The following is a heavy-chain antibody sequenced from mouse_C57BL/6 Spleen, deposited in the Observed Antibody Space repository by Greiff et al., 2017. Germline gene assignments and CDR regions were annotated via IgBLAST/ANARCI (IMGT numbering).Heavy chain of an antibody. V-gene: IGHV1-50*01. Sequence: LQQSAADLVKPRASVKLSCKASGYTFFSYWLQWVKQGPGQGLEWIGEIDPSDSYTNYNQKFKDKATLTVDTSSSTAYMQLSSLTSEDSAVYYCARVGRDYWGQGTTLTVSS. CDR3: ARVGRDY. CDR1: GYTFFSYW. CDR2: IDPSDSYT. J-gene: IGHJ2*01.